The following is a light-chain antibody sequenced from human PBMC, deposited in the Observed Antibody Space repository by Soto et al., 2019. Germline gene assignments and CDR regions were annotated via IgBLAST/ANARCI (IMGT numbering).Light chain of an antibody. Sequence: QSVLTQPPSASGTPGQKVTISCSGSNSNIGRNYVSWYQYLPGTAPKLLIYSNNQRPSGVPDRFSGSKSGTSASLAISELRSEDEADYFCAAWDDILRGVFGGGTQLTVL. CDR3: AAWDDILRGV. CDR2: SNN. V-gene: IGLV1-47*02. J-gene: IGLJ3*02. CDR1: NSNIGRNY.